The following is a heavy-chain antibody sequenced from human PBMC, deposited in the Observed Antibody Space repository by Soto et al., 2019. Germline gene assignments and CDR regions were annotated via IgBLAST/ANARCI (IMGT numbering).Heavy chain of an antibody. J-gene: IGHJ4*02. CDR2: INPGNGNT. CDR1: GYTFTSYA. Sequence: QVQLVQSGAEEKKPGASVKVSCKASGYTFTSYAMHWVRQAPGQRLEWMGWINPGNGNTKYSQKFQGRVTITRDTSASTAYMELSSLRSEDTAVYYCARDRRLTIDYWGQGTLVTVSS. CDR3: ARDRRLTIDY. V-gene: IGHV1-3*05.